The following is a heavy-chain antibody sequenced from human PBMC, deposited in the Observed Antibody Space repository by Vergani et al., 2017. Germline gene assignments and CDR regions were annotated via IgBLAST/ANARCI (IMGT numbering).Heavy chain of an antibody. Sequence: VQVVQSAAAVKKSGASVKVSCKTSGYTFSNYYMHWVRQAPGQGLEWMGIINPSGGHTNYSQKFQGRVTMTRDTSTSTVYMELSSLRSEDTAIYYCARGDYGILTGYRYWVQGTLVTVSA. CDR1: GYTFSNYY. V-gene: IGHV1-46*03. CDR3: ARGDYGILTGYRY. J-gene: IGHJ4*02. CDR2: INPSGGHT. D-gene: IGHD3-9*01.